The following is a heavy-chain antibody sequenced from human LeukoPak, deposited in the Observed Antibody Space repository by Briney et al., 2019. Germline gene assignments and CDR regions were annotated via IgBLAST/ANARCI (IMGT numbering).Heavy chain of an antibody. V-gene: IGHV7-4-1*02. Sequence: ASVKVSCKASGYTFTSFAMNWVRQAPGEGLEWMGWINSNTGTPTYAQGFTSRFVFSLDTSLNTAYLQISSLKTEDTAIYYCARDHKAYCDGGSYSDLSPKFWGQGTLVTVSS. D-gene: IGHD2-15*01. J-gene: IGHJ4*02. CDR2: INSNTGTP. CDR1: GYTFTSFA. CDR3: ARDHKAYCDGGSYSDLSPKF.